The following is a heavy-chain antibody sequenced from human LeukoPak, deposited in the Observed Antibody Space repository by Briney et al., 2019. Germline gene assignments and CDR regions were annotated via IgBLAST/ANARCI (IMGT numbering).Heavy chain of an antibody. D-gene: IGHD6-13*01. V-gene: IGHV3-74*01. CDR1: GFTFSAYW. J-gene: IGHJ4*02. CDR2: INGDGKST. Sequence: QPGGSLRLSCAASGFTFSAYWMHWVRQAPGKGLVWVSRINGDGKSTSYADSVKGRFTISRDNSKNTLYLQMNSLRAEDTAVYYCVRDIVPYSSNWYYFDYWGQGTLVTVSS. CDR3: VRDIVPYSSNWYYFDY.